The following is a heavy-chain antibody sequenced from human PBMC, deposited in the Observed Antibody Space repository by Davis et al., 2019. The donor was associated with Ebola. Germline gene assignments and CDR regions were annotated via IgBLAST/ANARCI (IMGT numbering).Heavy chain of an antibody. J-gene: IGHJ6*02. D-gene: IGHD2-15*01. CDR3: ASLCVGSCYTVRYYYYGMDV. Sequence: GSLRLSCTIYGGSFSGYYWSWIRQPPGKGLEWLGEVSHSGYSNYNPSLKSRVTMSVDMSKNQFSLTLTSVSAADTAVYYCASLCVGSCYTVRYYYYGMDVWGQGTTVIVSS. CDR2: VSHSGYS. V-gene: IGHV4-34*01. CDR1: GGSFSGYY.